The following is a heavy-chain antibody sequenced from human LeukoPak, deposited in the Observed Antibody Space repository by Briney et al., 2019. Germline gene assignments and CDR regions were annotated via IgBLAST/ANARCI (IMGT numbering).Heavy chain of an antibody. CDR1: GFTFSRFG. V-gene: IGHV3-33*01. D-gene: IGHD3-22*01. J-gene: IGHJ4*02. Sequence: GGSLRLSCEASGFTFSRFGRHWVRQAPGKGLEWVAVIWYDGSNQDYADSVKGRFTISRDNSKNTLYLQVSSLRAEDTAVYYCARDRWYDGSGYIAAFDYWGQGTLVTVS. CDR2: IWYDGSNQ. CDR3: ARDRWYDGSGYIAAFDY.